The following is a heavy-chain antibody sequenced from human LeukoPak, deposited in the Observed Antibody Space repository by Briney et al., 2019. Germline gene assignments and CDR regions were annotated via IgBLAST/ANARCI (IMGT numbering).Heavy chain of an antibody. Sequence: GGSLRLSCAVSGFTFSSSEMNWVRQAPGKGLEWVSYISSSGSTIYYADSVKGRFTISRDNAKNSLYLQMNSLRAEDTAVYYCAELGITMIGGVWGQGTMVTVSS. CDR3: AELGITMIGGV. D-gene: IGHD3-10*02. CDR1: GFTFSSSE. J-gene: IGHJ3*01. CDR2: ISSSGSTI. V-gene: IGHV3-48*03.